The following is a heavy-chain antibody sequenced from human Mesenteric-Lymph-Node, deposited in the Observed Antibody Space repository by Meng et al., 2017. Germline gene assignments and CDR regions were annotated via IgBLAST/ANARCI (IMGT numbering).Heavy chain of an antibody. D-gene: IGHD1-7*01. CDR2: VYHRGDT. V-gene: IGHV4-4*02. Sequence: QVAVQESGPGLVEPSGTLSLTCTVSGDSISSDIWWSWVRQPPGKGLEWIGEVYHRGDTNYNPSLKSRVDISVDKSKNQFYLSLFSVTAADTAVYYCGRDQGRELINHWGQGTLVTVSS. J-gene: IGHJ4*02. CDR1: GDSISSDIW. CDR3: GRDQGRELINH.